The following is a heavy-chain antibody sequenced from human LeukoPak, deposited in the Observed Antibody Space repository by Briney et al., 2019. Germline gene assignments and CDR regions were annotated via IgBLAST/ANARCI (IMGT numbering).Heavy chain of an antibody. CDR2: IYYSGST. CDR3: ARSRAKDSSGWYDH. J-gene: IGHJ5*02. D-gene: IGHD6-19*01. CDR1: GGSISSYY. Sequence: SETLSLTCTVSGGSISSYYWSWIRQPPGKGLEWIGYIYYSGSTNYNPSLKSRVTISVDTSKNQFSLELSSVTAADTAVYYCARSRAKDSSGWYDHWGQGTLVTVSS. V-gene: IGHV4-59*01.